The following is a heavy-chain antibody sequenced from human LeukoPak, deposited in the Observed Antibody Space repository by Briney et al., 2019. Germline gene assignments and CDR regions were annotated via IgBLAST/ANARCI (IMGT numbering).Heavy chain of an antibody. CDR2: IYHSGST. V-gene: IGHV4-30-2*01. CDR1: GGSISSGGYY. Sequence: SETLSLTCTVSGGSISSGGYYWSWIRQPPGKGLEWIGYIYHSGSTYYNPSLKSRVTISVDRSKNQFSLKLSSVTAADTAVYYCARNLWFGKSPGYFDYWGQGTLVTVSS. CDR3: ARNLWFGKSPGYFDY. J-gene: IGHJ4*02. D-gene: IGHD3-10*01.